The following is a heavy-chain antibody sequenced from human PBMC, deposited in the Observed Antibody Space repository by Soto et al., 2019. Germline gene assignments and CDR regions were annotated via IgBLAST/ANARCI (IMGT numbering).Heavy chain of an antibody. D-gene: IGHD1-26*01. V-gene: IGHV1-46*01. Sequence: QGQLVQSGAEVKKPGASVKVSCKASGYTFTTYYIHWMRQAPGQGLEWMGMFNPYTGGTRYAHKLQGRVTMTGDTSTSTGYMELSRLRSDYTAVYYCARLWGEIGPAFDPWGQGTLVTVSS. CDR1: GYTFTTYY. J-gene: IGHJ5*02. CDR3: ARLWGEIGPAFDP. CDR2: FNPYTGGT.